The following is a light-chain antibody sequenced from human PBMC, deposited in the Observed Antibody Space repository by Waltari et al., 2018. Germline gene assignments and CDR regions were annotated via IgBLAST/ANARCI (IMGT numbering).Light chain of an antibody. Sequence: EIHIDESPASVSASVEARVPMSCRASQDISTSLAWYQQKSGKAPSLLIYPSSTLQSGVPSRFSGAGTGTDFTLTINNLHPEDFATYFCQQGDTSPPTFGPGTKVELK. CDR1: QDISTS. J-gene: IGKJ1*01. CDR3: QQGDTSPPT. V-gene: IGKV1-12*01. CDR2: PSS.